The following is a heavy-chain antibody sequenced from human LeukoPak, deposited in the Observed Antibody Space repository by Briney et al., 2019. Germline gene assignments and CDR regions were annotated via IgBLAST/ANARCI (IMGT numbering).Heavy chain of an antibody. CDR3: ARGPPDYYYMDV. Sequence: SETLSLTCTVSGGSISSYYWSWIRQPPGKGLEWIGYIYYSGSTNYNPSLKSRVTISVDTSKNQFSLKLISVTAADTAVYYCARGPPDYYYMDVWGKGTTVTVSS. J-gene: IGHJ6*03. CDR1: GGSISSYY. CDR2: IYYSGST. V-gene: IGHV4-59*12.